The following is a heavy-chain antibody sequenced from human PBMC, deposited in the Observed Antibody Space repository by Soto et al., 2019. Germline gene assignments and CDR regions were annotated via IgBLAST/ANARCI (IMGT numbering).Heavy chain of an antibody. CDR2: ISSSGNTI. V-gene: IGHV3-48*02. CDR3: ARDRGVGTPDSFDI. J-gene: IGHJ3*02. D-gene: IGHD3-3*01. CDR1: GFIFSSYI. Sequence: GASVKVSCAASGFIFSSYILNWVRQAAGKGLEWVSYISSSGNTIYYSDSVKGRFTFSRDNGKNSLFLQMNSLREEDTAVYYCARDRGVGTPDSFDIWGQGTMVTVSS.